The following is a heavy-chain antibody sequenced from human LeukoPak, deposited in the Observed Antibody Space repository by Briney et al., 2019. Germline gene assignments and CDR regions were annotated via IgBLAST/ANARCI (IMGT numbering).Heavy chain of an antibody. CDR1: GGTFSSYA. Sequence: ASVKVSFKASGGTFSSYAISWVRQAPGQGLEWMGGIIPIFVTANYAQKFQGRVTITADESTSTAYMELSSLRSEDTAVYYCARLYDPPIGYCSSTSCSVPFDYWGQGTLVTVSS. V-gene: IGHV1-69*13. J-gene: IGHJ4*02. CDR3: ARLYDPPIGYCSSTSCSVPFDY. CDR2: IIPIFVTA. D-gene: IGHD2-2*01.